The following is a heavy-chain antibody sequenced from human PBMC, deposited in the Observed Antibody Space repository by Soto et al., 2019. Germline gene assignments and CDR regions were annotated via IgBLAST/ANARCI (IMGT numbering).Heavy chain of an antibody. V-gene: IGHV3-30*18. J-gene: IGHJ6*02. CDR1: GFTFNSYG. D-gene: IGHD2-2*01. CDR2: ISYDGSNK. CDR3: AKEIGYCSSTSCSSRGMDV. Sequence: GGSLRLSCAASGFTFNSYGMHWVRQAPGKGLEWVAVISYDGSNKYYADSVKGRFTISRDNSKNMLYLQMNSLRAEDTAVYYCAKEIGYCSSTSCSSRGMDVWGQGTTVTVSS.